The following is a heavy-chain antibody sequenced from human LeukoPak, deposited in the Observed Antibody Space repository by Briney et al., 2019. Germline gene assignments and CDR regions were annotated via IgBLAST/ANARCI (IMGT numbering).Heavy chain of an antibody. CDR3: MTRLRNHFDY. J-gene: IGHJ4*02. V-gene: IGHV3-23*01. D-gene: IGHD5-12*01. CDR2: ISDGSRDT. Sequence: QPGGSLRLSCAASGFNFSSYEMNWVRQAPGKGLEWVSTISDGSRDTHYAGSVKGRFTISRDDSQNIVYLQMDSLRAEDTALYYCMTRLRNHFDYWGQGTQVTVSS. CDR1: GFNFSSYE.